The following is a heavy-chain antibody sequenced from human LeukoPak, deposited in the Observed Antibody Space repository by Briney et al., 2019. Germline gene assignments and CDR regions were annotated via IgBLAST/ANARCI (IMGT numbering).Heavy chain of an antibody. J-gene: IGHJ1*01. CDR2: IHYSGSA. CDR3: ASRMYGSSGRYFHH. CDR1: DYSISSNNW. D-gene: IGHD6-13*01. Sequence: SDTLSLTCGVSDYSISSNNWWGWIRQPPGKGLEWIGYIHYSGSAYYNPSLKSRVTMSVDTSKNQFSLKLNSVTAVDTAVYYCASRMYGSSGRYFHHWGRGTLVTVSS. V-gene: IGHV4-28*01.